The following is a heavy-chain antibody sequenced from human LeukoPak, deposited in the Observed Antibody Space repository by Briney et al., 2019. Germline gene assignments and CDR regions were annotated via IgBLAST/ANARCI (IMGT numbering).Heavy chain of an antibody. J-gene: IGHJ4*02. Sequence: SETPSLTCTVSGGSISSYYWSWIRQPPGKGLEWIGYIYYSGSTNYNPSLKSRVTISVDTSKNQFSLKLSSVTAADTAVYYCARDGFSSGSFDYWGQGTLVTVSS. D-gene: IGHD1-26*01. V-gene: IGHV4-59*01. CDR1: GGSISSYY. CDR2: IYYSGST. CDR3: ARDGFSSGSFDY.